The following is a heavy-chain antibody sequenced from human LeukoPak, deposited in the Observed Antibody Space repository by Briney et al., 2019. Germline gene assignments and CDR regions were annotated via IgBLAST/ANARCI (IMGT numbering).Heavy chain of an antibody. CDR3: ARAGVAAVDY. CDR2: IYYSGST. CDR1: GGSISSYY. Sequence: SETLSLTCTVSGGSISSYYWSWIRQPPGKGLEWIGYIYYSGSTYYNPSLKSRVTISVDTSKNQFPLKLSSVTAADTAVYYCARAGVAAVDYWGQGTLVTVSS. V-gene: IGHV4-30-4*01. J-gene: IGHJ4*02. D-gene: IGHD6-13*01.